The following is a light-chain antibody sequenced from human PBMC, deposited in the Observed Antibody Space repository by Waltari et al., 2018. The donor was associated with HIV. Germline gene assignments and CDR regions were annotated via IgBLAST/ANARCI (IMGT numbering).Light chain of an antibody. CDR3: QQYYSTPRT. V-gene: IGKV4-1*01. CDR2: WAS. Sequence: DIVMTQSPDSLAVSLGERATINCKSSQSVLFSTNNQNYLAWYQQKPGQSLKLLIYWASTRESGVPDRFSGSGSGTDFTLTISSLQAEDVAIYYCQQYYSTPRTFGQGTKVEIK. CDR1: QSVLFSTNNQNY. J-gene: IGKJ1*01.